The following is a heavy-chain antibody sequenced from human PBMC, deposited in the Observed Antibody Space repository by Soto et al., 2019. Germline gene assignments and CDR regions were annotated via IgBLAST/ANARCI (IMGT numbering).Heavy chain of an antibody. Sequence: QVQLVQSGAEVKKPGSSVKVSCKASGGTFSSYAISWVRQAPGQGLEWMGGIIPIPGTANYAQKFQGRVTSTADESTSTAYMELSSLRSEYTAVYYCARSQGSSTSLEIYYYYYYGMDVWGQGTTVTVSS. J-gene: IGHJ6*02. CDR2: IIPIPGTA. D-gene: IGHD2-2*01. V-gene: IGHV1-69*01. CDR3: ARSQGSSTSLEIYYYYYYGMDV. CDR1: GGTFSSYA.